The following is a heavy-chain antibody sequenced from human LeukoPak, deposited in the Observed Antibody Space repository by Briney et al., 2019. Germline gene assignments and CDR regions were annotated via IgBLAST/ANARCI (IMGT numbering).Heavy chain of an antibody. CDR3: ARAYADDYGDYLYLDY. V-gene: IGHV4-31*03. J-gene: IGHJ4*02. CDR2: IYYSGST. Sequence: SETLSLTCTVSGGSISSGGYYWSWIRQHPGKGLEWIGYIYYSGSTYYNPSLKSRVTISVDTSKNQFSLKLSSVTAADTAVYYCARAYADDYGDYLYLDYWGQGTLVTVSS. D-gene: IGHD4-17*01. CDR1: GGSISSGGYY.